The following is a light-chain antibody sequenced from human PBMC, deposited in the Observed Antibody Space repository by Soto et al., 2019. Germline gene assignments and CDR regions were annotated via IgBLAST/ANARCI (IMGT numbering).Light chain of an antibody. Sequence: EIVMTQSPATLSVSPGERATLSCSASQSITSNLAWYQQKPGQAPRLLIYAASTRATGIPARFSGSGSGTEFTLTISSLQSEDFAVYYCQQYNNWPPLTFGGGTKVDIK. J-gene: IGKJ4*01. V-gene: IGKV3-15*01. CDR2: AAS. CDR1: QSITSN. CDR3: QQYNNWPPLT.